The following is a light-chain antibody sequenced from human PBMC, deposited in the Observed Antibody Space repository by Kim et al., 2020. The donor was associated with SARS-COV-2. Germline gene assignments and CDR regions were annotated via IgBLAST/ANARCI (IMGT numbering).Light chain of an antibody. V-gene: IGKV1-12*01. Sequence: SASVGDRVPINCRASQIVINWLAWYQQKPGQAPKRLISTASSLQSGIPSRFTGAGSGTDFTLTINSLQPEDSATYYCQQTMSFPYTFGQGTKLEI. J-gene: IGKJ2*01. CDR3: QQTMSFPYT. CDR2: TAS. CDR1: QIVINW.